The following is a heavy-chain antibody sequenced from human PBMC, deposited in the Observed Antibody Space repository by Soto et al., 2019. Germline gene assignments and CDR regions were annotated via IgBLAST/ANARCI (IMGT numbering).Heavy chain of an antibody. D-gene: IGHD2-15*01. Sequence: QVQLQESGPGLVKPSETLSLTCTVSGGSISSYYWSWIRQPPGKGLEWIGYIYYSGSTNYNPSLKRRVTISVDTSKNQFSLKLGSVTAADTAVYYWAGCVGYYYGMDVWGQGTTVTVSS. CDR3: AGCVGYYYGMDV. V-gene: IGHV4-59*01. CDR2: IYYSGST. CDR1: GGSISSYY. J-gene: IGHJ6*02.